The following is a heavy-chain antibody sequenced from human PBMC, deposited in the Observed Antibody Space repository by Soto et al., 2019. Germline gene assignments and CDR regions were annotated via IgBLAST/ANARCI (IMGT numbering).Heavy chain of an antibody. V-gene: IGHV4-39*01. CDR2: IYYSGST. Sequence: QLQLQESGPGLVKPSETLSLTCTVSGGSISSSSYYWGWIRQPPGKGLEWIGSIYYSGSTYYNPSLKSRVTISVDTSKNQFSLKLSSVTAADTAVYYCARHALESNTMVRATNEAFDIWGQGTMVTVSS. CDR1: GGSISSSSYY. CDR3: ARHALESNTMVRATNEAFDI. J-gene: IGHJ3*02. D-gene: IGHD3-10*01.